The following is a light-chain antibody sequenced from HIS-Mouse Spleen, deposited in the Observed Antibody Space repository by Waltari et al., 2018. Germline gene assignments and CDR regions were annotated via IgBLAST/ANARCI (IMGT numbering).Light chain of an antibody. CDR3: YSTDSSGNRRV. J-gene: IGLJ2*01. CDR2: EDS. CDR1: ALPKKY. V-gene: IGLV3-10*01. Sequence: SYELTQPPSVSVSPGQTARITCSGDALPKKYAYWYQPKSGQAPVLVIYEDSKRPSGIAESVAEARSGTMATLTISGAQVEDEADYYGYSTDSSGNRRVFGGGTKLTVL.